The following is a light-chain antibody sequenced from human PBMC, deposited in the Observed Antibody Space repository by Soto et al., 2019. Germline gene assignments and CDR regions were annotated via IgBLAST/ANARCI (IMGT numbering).Light chain of an antibody. CDR3: LHHNFFPPT. CDR1: QGIHKY. CDR2: GAF. J-gene: IGKJ5*01. Sequence: DIQMTQSPAAMSASVGDRVTITCRASQGIHKYLAWFQQKTGKVPKRLIYGAFNLQSGVPSRFSGSGSGTEFTLTISSRQPEEYATYYCLHHNFFPPTFGKGTRLE. V-gene: IGKV1-17*03.